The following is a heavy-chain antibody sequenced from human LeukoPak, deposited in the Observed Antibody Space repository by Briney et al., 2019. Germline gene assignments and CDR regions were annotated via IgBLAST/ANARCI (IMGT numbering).Heavy chain of an antibody. V-gene: IGHV3-30*02. J-gene: IGHJ4*02. Sequence: GGSLRLSCAASGFTFSSYGMHWVRQAPGKGLEWVAFIRYDGSNKYYADSVKGRFTISRDNSKNTLYLQMNSLRAEDTAVYYCARDRRATDDYWGQGTLVTVSS. CDR3: ARDRRATDDY. D-gene: IGHD1-26*01. CDR1: GFTFSSYG. CDR2: IRYDGSNK.